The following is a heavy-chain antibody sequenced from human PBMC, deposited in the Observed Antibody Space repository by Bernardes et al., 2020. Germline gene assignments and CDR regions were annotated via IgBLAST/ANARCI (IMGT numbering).Heavy chain of an antibody. CDR3: ARGSNRDGYTY. CDR1: GGSFSGYY. CDR2: INHSGST. Sequence: SETLSLTCAVYGGSFSGYYWSWIRHPPGQGLEWIGEINHSGSTNYNPSLKRRVTISVDTSKTKFSLKLSSVTAADTAVYYCARGSNRDGYTYWGQGTLVTVSS. D-gene: IGHD5-12*01. V-gene: IGHV4-34*01. J-gene: IGHJ4*02.